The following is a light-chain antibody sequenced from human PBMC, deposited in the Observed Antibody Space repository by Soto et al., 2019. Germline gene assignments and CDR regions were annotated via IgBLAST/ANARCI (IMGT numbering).Light chain of an antibody. J-gene: IGLJ2*01. V-gene: IGLV1-47*02. CDR1: SSNIGSAY. Sequence: SVLTQPPSASGTPGQTVTISCSGSSSNIGSAYIYWYQHLPGTAPKLLIYSNNNRPSGVPDRFSGSKSGTSASLAIAGLQAEDEADYYCQSYDPTLRTSLFGGGTKVTVL. CDR3: QSYDPTLRTSL. CDR2: SNN.